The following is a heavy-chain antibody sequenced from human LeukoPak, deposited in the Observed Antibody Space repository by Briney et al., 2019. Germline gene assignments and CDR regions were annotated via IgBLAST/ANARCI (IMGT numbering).Heavy chain of an antibody. CDR3: AKDLGYSQGHGFGH. Sequence: PGRSLRLSCAASGFTFSNFNMHWVRQAPGEGLEWVALISREGTNEYYADSVKGRFTISRDNSKNSLYLQMSGLRVEDTAVYYCAKDLGYSQGHGFGHWGQGTPVTVSS. J-gene: IGHJ5*02. CDR2: ISREGTNE. V-gene: IGHV3-30*18. CDR1: GFTFSNFN. D-gene: IGHD5-18*01.